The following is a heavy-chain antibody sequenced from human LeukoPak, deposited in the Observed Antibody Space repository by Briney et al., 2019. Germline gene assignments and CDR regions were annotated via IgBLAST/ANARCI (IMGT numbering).Heavy chain of an antibody. V-gene: IGHV3-30*18. J-gene: IGHJ4*02. Sequence: GGSLRLSCEASGFTFSTYGINWVRQAPGKGLEWVAVISYDGSNKYYADSVKGRFTISRDNSKNTLYLQMNSLRAEDTAVYYCAKLYSSSSGLDYWGQGTLVTVSS. D-gene: IGHD6-6*01. CDR1: GFTFSTYG. CDR3: AKLYSSSSGLDY. CDR2: ISYDGSNK.